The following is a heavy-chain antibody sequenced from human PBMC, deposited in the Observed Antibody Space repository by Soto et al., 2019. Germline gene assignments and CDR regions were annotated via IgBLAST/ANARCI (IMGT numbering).Heavy chain of an antibody. J-gene: IGHJ6*03. CDR3: TRHAGGQVEYSFYYYYLDV. CDR2: IRSKTNNYAT. D-gene: IGHD2-15*01. V-gene: IGHV3-73*01. Sequence: EVQLVESWGGLVQPGGSLKLSCLASGFPISDSAIHWVRKASGKGQAWVGRIRSKTNNYATTYAAPVRGRFTLSRDDSKNTVYLQMNNLESEDVSVYYSTRHAGGQVEYSFYYYYLDVWGKGATVSV. CDR1: GFPISDSA.